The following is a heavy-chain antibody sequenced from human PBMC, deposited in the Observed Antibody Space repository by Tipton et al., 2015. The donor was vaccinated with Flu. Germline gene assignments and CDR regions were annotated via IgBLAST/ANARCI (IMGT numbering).Heavy chain of an antibody. CDR3: AREFMVRGAPSYYSYYYSMDV. CDR1: GDSMRTYY. CDR2: VYSSGST. J-gene: IGHJ6*02. Sequence: TLSLTCNVSGDSMRTYYWSWIRQSAGKGLEWIGRVYSSGSTNYNPSLKSRVTVSIDTSKNLFSLKLTSVTAADTAVYYCAREFMVRGAPSYYSYYYSMDVWGQGTPVTVSS. V-gene: IGHV4-4*07. D-gene: IGHD3-10*01.